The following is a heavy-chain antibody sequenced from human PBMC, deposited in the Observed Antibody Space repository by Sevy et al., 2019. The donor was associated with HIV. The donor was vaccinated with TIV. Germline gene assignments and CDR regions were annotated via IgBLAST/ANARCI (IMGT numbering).Heavy chain of an antibody. CDR2: INPNSGGT. D-gene: IGHD6-19*01. Sequence: ASVKFSCKASGYTFTGYYMHWVRQAPGQGLEWMGWINPNSGGTNYAQKFQGRVTMTRDTSISTAYMELSRLRSDDTAVYYCARAVSSGWKLYYYYYGMDVWGQGTTVTVSS. V-gene: IGHV1-2*02. CDR1: GYTFTGYY. J-gene: IGHJ6*02. CDR3: ARAVSSGWKLYYYYYGMDV.